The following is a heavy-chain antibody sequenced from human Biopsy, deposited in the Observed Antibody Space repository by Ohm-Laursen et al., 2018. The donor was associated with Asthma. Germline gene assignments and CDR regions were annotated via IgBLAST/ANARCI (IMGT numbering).Heavy chain of an antibody. CDR1: GYSLTDLS. CDR2: HDHEEGGT. V-gene: IGHV1-24*01. CDR3: ASDFPKDYVRYNFQF. D-gene: IGHD4-17*01. Sequence: ATMKISCKISGYSLTDLSMHWVRQAPGQGLEWMGGHDHEEGGTVNARRFQGRVTMTEDTSTDTAYMELSSLSSDDTAVYYCASDFPKDYVRYNFQFWGQGTLVTVSS. J-gene: IGHJ4*02.